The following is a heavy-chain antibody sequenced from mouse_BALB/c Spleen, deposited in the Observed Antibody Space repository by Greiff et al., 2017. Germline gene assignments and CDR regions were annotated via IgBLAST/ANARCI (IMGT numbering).Heavy chain of an antibody. Sequence: EVKLLESGPSLVKPSQTLSLTCSVTGDSITSGYWNWIRKFPGNKLEYMGYISYSGSTYDNPSLKSRISITRDTSKNQYYLQLNSVTTEDTATYYCTRSHYGGYYVGYYAMDYWGQGTSVTVSS. J-gene: IGHJ4*01. CDR1: GDSITSGY. D-gene: IGHD2-3*01. CDR3: TRSHYGGYYVGYYAMDY. V-gene: IGHV3-8*02. CDR2: ISYSGST.